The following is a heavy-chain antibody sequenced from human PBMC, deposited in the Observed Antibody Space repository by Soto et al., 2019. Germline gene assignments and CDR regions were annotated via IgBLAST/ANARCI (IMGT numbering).Heavy chain of an antibody. J-gene: IGHJ6*02. V-gene: IGHV3-43*01. CDR1: GFTFDDYT. CDR3: AKDGAYSYGPYYYYGMDV. Sequence: GESLKISCAASGFTFDDYTMHWVRQAPGKGLEWVSLISWDGGSTYYADSVKGRFTISRDNSKNSLYLQMNSLRTEDTALYYCAKDGAYSYGPYYYYGMDVWGQGTTVTVSS. CDR2: ISWDGGST. D-gene: IGHD5-18*01.